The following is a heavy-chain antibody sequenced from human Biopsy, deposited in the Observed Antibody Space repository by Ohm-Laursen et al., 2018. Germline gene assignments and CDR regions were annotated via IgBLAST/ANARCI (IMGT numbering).Heavy chain of an antibody. D-gene: IGHD3-22*01. CDR1: GDSISSYY. CDR3: ARDRGYYSDRTVPGYFDL. Sequence: TLSLTCAVSGDSISSYYWSWIRQPPGKGLQWIGYVYYTGSTDYNPSLQSRVTISVDTSKNHFSLRLRSVTPADTAIYYCARDRGYYSDRTVPGYFDLWGRGTLVTVSS. J-gene: IGHJ2*01. CDR2: VYYTGST. V-gene: IGHV4-59*01.